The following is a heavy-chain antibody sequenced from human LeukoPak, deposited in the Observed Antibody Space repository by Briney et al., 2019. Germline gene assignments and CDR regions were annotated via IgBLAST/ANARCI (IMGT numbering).Heavy chain of an antibody. Sequence: SVKVSCKASGGTFSSYAISWVRQAPGQGLEWMGGIIPIFGTANYAQKFQGRVTITTDESTSTAYMELSSLRSEDTAVYYCATSAYSNYSYYMDVWGKGTTVTVSS. CDR2: IIPIFGTA. CDR1: GGTFSSYA. D-gene: IGHD4-11*01. CDR3: ATSAYSNYSYYMDV. V-gene: IGHV1-69*05. J-gene: IGHJ6*03.